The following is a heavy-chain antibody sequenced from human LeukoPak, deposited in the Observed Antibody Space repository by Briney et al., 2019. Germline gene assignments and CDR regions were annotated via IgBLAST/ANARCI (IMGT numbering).Heavy chain of an antibody. CDR1: GFTFSNYW. D-gene: IGHD3-16*01. J-gene: IGHJ6*03. CDR3: AREGDYPRYYYYMDV. Sequence: PGGSLRLSCAASGFTFSNYWMTWVRQAPGKGLEWVANIKQDGSEKYYVDSVKGRFTVSRDNAKNSLYLQMNSLRAEDTAVYYCAREGDYPRYYYYMDVWGKGTTVTVSS. CDR2: IKQDGSEK. V-gene: IGHV3-7*01.